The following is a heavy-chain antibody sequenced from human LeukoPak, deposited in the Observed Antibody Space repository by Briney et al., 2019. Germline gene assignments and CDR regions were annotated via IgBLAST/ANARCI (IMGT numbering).Heavy chain of an antibody. D-gene: IGHD3-10*01. CDR3: ARVKDSYYYGSGSHAPDY. J-gene: IGHJ4*02. Sequence: GGSLRLSCAASGFTLNSHWLRRVRQAPGTGQEWVANIKQDGSEKYYVDSVKGRFTISRDNAKNSLYLQMNSLRAEDTAVYYCARVKDSYYYGSGSHAPDYWGQGTLVTVSS. V-gene: IGHV3-7*01. CDR2: IKQDGSEK. CDR1: GFTLNSHW.